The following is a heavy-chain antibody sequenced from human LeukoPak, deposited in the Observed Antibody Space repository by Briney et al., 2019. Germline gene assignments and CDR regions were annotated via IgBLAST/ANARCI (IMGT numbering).Heavy chain of an antibody. D-gene: IGHD6-13*01. CDR1: VYTFTRYY. V-gene: IGHV1-2*02. CDR3: VRDAIAAAGTGG. CDR2: INPNNCDT. Sequence: ASVNVSCKASVYTFTRYYMHWLRQAPLQGLDWMGFINPNNCDTDYSQKFKGRVTMTRDTSISTAYMELSSLGSDDRAVYYCVRDAIAAAGTGGWGQGTLVTVSS. J-gene: IGHJ4*02.